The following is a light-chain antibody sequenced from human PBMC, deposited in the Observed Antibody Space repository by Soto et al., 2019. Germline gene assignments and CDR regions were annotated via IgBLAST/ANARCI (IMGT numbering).Light chain of an antibody. V-gene: IGKV3-20*01. CDR1: QSVTTQ. J-gene: IGKJ1*01. CDR2: GAS. Sequence: IVLTQSPGALSLSPGERATLSCRASQSVTTQLAWYRQKPGQAPRLITHGASSRATGVPDRITGSGSGTDFTLSISRLEPEDFAVYYCQQYGGSTRTFGQGTKVE. CDR3: QQYGGSTRT.